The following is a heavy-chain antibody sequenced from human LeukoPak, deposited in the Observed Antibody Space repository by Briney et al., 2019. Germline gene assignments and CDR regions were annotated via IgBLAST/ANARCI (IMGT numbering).Heavy chain of an antibody. D-gene: IGHD3-9*01. CDR3: AKDLRRYFDWISHFDY. J-gene: IGHJ4*02. CDR1: GFTFSTYV. V-gene: IGHV3-23*01. Sequence: PGGSLRLSCSVSGFTFSTYVMHWVRQAPGKGLEWVSAISGSGGSTYYADSVKGRFTISRDNSKNTLYLQMNSLRAEDTAVYYCAKDLRRYFDWISHFDYWGQGTLVTVSS. CDR2: ISGSGGST.